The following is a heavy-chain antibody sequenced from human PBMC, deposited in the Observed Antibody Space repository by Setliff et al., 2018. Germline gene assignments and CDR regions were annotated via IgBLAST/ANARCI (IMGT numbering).Heavy chain of an antibody. CDR1: VYTFSGYY. CDR2: INPNSGGT. CDR3: ARDQGHGTTAAGPDY. V-gene: IGHV1-2*06. D-gene: IGHD6-13*01. J-gene: IGHJ4*02. Sequence: ASVKVSSKASVYTFSGYYMHWVRQAPGQGLEWMGRINPNSGGTNYAQKFQGRVTMTSHSSISTAYIELSGLRSDDTAVYFCARDQGHGTTAAGPDYWGQGTLVTVSS.